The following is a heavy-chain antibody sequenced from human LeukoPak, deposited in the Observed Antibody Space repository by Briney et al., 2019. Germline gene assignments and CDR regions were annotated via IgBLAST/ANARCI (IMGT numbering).Heavy chain of an antibody. CDR3: AREIVNYDILTGPLQV. D-gene: IGHD3-9*01. CDR1: GGSISGSNYY. V-gene: IGHV4-39*02. J-gene: IGHJ4*02. CDR2: IYHSGQT. Sequence: PSETLSLTCTVSGGSISGSNYYWAWIRQPPGKGLEWIASIYHSGQTFYNPSLNSRVTISLDTSKNQFSLKLSSVTAADTAVYYCAREIVNYDILTGPLQVWGQGTLVTVSS.